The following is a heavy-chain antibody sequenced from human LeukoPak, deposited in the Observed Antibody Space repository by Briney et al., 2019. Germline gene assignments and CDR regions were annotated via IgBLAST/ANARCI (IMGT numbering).Heavy chain of an antibody. Sequence: GESLRLSCAVSGFTFSIYWMSWVRQAPGKGLEWVANINQDGSAKYYVDSVKGRFTISRDNAKNSLFPQMNSLRAEDTAVYYCARAGTTGSVDFWGQGTLVTVSS. D-gene: IGHD4-17*01. CDR1: GFTFSIYW. CDR3: ARAGTTGSVDF. V-gene: IGHV3-7*01. CDR2: INQDGSAK. J-gene: IGHJ4*02.